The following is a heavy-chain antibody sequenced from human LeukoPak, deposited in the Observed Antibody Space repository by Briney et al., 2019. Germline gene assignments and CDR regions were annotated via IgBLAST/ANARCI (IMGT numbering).Heavy chain of an antibody. CDR1: GGSISSGDYY. CDR3: ARHASLLDGVNA. J-gene: IGHJ5*02. CDR2: IYHSGST. V-gene: IGHV4-39*01. D-gene: IGHD2-8*01. Sequence: PSETLSLTCTLSGGSISSGDYYWSWIRQPPGKGLEWIGSIYHSGSTYYNPSLKSRVTILVDTSKNQFSLKLSSVTAADTAVYYCARHASLLDGVNAWGQGTLVTVSS.